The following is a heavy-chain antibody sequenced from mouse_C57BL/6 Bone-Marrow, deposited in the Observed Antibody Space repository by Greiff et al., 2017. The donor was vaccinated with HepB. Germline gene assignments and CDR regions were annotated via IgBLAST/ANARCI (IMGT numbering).Heavy chain of an antibody. CDR1: SFNIKDDY. J-gene: IGHJ2*01. CDR2: IDPENGDT. V-gene: IGHV14-4*01. Sequence: VQLQQSGAELVRPGASVKLSCTASSFNIKDDYMHWVKQRPEQGLEWIGWIDPENGDTEYASKFQGKATITADTSSNTAYLQLSSLTSEDTAVYYCTTYYYGSRILARWGQGTTLTVSS. CDR3: TTYYYGSRILAR. D-gene: IGHD1-1*01.